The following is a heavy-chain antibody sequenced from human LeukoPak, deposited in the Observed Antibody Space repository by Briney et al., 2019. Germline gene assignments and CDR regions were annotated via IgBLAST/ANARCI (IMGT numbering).Heavy chain of an antibody. J-gene: IGHJ3*02. CDR1: GFTFSSYS. CDR3: ARGYTDGALLDAFDI. D-gene: IGHD1-14*01. Sequence: GGSLRLSCAASGFTFSSYSMNWVRQAPGKGLEWVSSISSSSSYIYYADSVKGRLTISRDNAKNSLYLQMNSLRAEDTAVYYCARGYTDGALLDAFDIWGQGTMVTVSS. CDR2: ISSSSSYI. V-gene: IGHV3-21*01.